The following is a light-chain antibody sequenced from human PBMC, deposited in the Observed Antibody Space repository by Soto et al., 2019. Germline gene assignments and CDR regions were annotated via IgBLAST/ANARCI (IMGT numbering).Light chain of an antibody. V-gene: IGLV2-14*03. J-gene: IGLJ3*02. CDR3: CSHSASIHWV. CDR2: EVL. Sequence: QSVLTQPASVSGSPGQSITISCTGTSSDVGGYNFVSWYQQHPGNAPKLIIHEVLNRPSGVSSRFFGSKSGNTASLTISGLQAEDDAVYYCCSHSASIHWVFGGGTQLTVL. CDR1: SSDVGGYNF.